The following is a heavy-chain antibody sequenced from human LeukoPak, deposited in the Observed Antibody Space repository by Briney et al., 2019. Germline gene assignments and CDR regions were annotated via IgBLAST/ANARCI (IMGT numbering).Heavy chain of an antibody. V-gene: IGHV3-7*01. J-gene: IGHJ5*02. D-gene: IGHD5-18*01. CDR1: GFTFSSYW. Sequence: PGGSLSLSCAASGFTFSSYWMSWARQAPGKGLEWVANIKQDGSEKYYADSVKGRFTISRDNAKNSLYLQMNSLRAEDTAVYYCARDRGYSYGSGSWFHPWGQGTLVTVPS. CDR3: ARDRGYSYGSGSWFHP. CDR2: IKQDGSEK.